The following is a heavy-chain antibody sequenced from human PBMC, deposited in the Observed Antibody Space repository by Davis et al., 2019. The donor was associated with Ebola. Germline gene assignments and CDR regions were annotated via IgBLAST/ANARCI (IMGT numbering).Heavy chain of an antibody. CDR3: ARVPSGDYGLDV. CDR2: IYYRGST. CDR1: GGSISSYY. V-gene: IGHV4-59*08. J-gene: IGHJ6*02. Sequence: SETLSLTCTVSGGSISSYYWSWTPQPQGKGLEWIGYIYYRGSTNYNPPLKSRVTISVDTSKNQISLKLSCVTAADTVVYYCARVPSGDYGLDVWGQGTTVTVSS. D-gene: IGHD2-15*01.